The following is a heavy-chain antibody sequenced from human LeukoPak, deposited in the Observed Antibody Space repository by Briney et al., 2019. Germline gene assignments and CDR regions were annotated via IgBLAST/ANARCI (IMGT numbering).Heavy chain of an antibody. D-gene: IGHD1-26*01. CDR3: AKIVGPSDFDS. J-gene: IGHJ4*02. CDR1: GFTFSAYN. Sequence: GGSLRLSCAASGFTFSAYNMDWVRQAPGKGLEWISHITSTSSAIYYADSAKGRFSISRDNAKNSLYLQMNSLRAEDTAVYYCAKIVGPSDFDSWGQGTLVTVSS. V-gene: IGHV3-48*01. CDR2: ITSTSSAI.